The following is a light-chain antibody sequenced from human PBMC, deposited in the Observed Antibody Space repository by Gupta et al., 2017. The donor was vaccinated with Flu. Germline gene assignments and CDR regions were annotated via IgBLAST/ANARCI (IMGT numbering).Light chain of an antibody. Sequence: CPTTLSLAPGERATLSCRASQSVSNYLAWYQQKPGQAPRLLIYDASNRATGISARFSGSGSGTDFTLTISSLEPEDFAVYYWQQRSDLLTFGGGTKVEIK. CDR1: QSVSNY. CDR2: DAS. CDR3: QQRSDLLT. V-gene: IGKV3-11*01. J-gene: IGKJ4*01.